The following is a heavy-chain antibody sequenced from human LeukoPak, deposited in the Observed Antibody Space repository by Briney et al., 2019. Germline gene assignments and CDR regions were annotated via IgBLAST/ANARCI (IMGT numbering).Heavy chain of an antibody. V-gene: IGHV1-8*02. CDR3: ARAGRDYGDYAPDY. J-gene: IGHJ4*02. Sequence: ASVKVSCKASGGTFSSYAINWVRQATGQGLEWMGWMNPNSGNTGCAQKFQGRVTMTRNTSINTAYMELSSLRSEDMAVYYCARAGRDYGDYAPDYWGQGTLVTVSS. D-gene: IGHD4-17*01. CDR1: GGTFSSYA. CDR2: MNPNSGNT.